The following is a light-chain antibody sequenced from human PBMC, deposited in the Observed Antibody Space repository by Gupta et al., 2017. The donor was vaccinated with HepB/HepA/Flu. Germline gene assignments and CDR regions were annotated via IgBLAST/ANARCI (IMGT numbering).Light chain of an antibody. CDR3: MQGTHWPT. V-gene: IGKV2-30*01. J-gene: IGKJ5*01. CDR1: QSLLNTDGNTY. Sequence: VVMTQSPLSLPVTLGQPASMSCRSSQSLLNTDGNTYLTWYQQRPGQSPRRLIYKVSNRDSGVPDRFRGSGSGTDFTLKSSRVEAEDVGVYYCMQGTHWPTFGQGTRLEIK. CDR2: KVS.